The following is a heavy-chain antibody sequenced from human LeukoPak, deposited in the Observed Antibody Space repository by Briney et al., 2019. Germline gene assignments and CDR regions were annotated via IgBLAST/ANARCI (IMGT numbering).Heavy chain of an antibody. Sequence: GGSLRLSCAASGFTSSAYDMRWVRQITGGGLEWVSTSGTVGDTFYSDSVKGRFTISRENAKNSVHLQMNSLRVEDSAFYFCVRAAMPYIINGRRFDYWGQGTLVTVSS. J-gene: IGHJ4*02. CDR2: SGTVGDT. D-gene: IGHD2-2*01. CDR3: VRAAMPYIINGRRFDY. CDR1: GFTSSAYD. V-gene: IGHV3-13*04.